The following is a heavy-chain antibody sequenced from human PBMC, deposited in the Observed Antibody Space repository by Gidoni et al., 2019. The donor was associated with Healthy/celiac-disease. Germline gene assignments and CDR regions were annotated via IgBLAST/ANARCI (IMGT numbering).Heavy chain of an antibody. J-gene: IGHJ5*02. CDR3: ARRMYGDYVGEDWFDP. V-gene: IGHV1-8*01. CDR1: GYTFSSYD. Sequence: QVQLVQSGAEVKKPGASVNVSCKSSGYTFSSYDINWVRQATGQGLEWMGWMNPNSGNTGYAQKFQGRVTMTRNTSISTAYMELSSLRSEDTAVYYCARRMYGDYVGEDWFDPWGQGTLVTVSS. D-gene: IGHD4-17*01. CDR2: MNPNSGNT.